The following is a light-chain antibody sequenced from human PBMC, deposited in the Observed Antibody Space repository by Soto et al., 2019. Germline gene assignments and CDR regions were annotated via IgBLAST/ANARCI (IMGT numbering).Light chain of an antibody. J-gene: IGLJ1*01. Sequence: QSALTQPASVSGSPGQSITVSCSGSSSDVGAYNYVAWYQQKPGKAPRLLIYEVDNRPSGVSDRFSGSNSGNTATLTISRVEAGDEADYYCQVWDSSSDQVFGTGTKVTVL. V-gene: IGLV2-14*01. CDR2: EVD. CDR1: SSDVGAYNY. CDR3: QVWDSSSDQV.